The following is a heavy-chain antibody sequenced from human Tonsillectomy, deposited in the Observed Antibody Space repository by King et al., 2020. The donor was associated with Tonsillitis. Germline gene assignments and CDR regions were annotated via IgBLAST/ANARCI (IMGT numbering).Heavy chain of an antibody. Sequence: VQLVESGGGVVQPGRSLRLSCAASGFTFSSYGMHWVRQAPGKGLEWVAVISYDGSNKYYADSVKGRFTISRDNSKNTLYLQMKSLRAEDTPVYYCAKDADYYGSGSLDYWGQGALFTVSS. V-gene: IGHV3-30*18. CDR2: ISYDGSNK. J-gene: IGHJ4*02. CDR3: AKDADYYGSGSLDY. CDR1: GFTFSSYG. D-gene: IGHD3-10*01.